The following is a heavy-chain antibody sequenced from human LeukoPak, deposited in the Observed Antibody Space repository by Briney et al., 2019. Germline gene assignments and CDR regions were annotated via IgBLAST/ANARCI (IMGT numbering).Heavy chain of an antibody. CDR3: ARHAPDCNNTNCYYYYYYMDV. D-gene: IGHD2-2*01. J-gene: IGHJ6*03. CDR1: GYSISSDYY. V-gene: IGHV4-38-2*01. CDR2: IYHSGNT. Sequence: SETLSLTCAVSGYSISSDYYWGWIRQPPGKGLEWIGSIYHSGNTYYNPSLKSRVTISVDTSQNHFSLRLSSLTAADTAVYYCARHAPDCNNTNCYYYYYYMDVWGKGTTVAVSS.